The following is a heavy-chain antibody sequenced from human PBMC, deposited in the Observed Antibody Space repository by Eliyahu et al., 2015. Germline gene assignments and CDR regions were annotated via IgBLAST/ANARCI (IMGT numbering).Heavy chain of an antibody. CDR1: XGSXSSSSYY. Sequence: QLQLQESGPGLVKPSXTLSLXCTVSXGSXSSSSYYWGXIRQPPGKGLEWIGSIYYSGSTYYNPSLKSRVTISVDTSKNQFSLKLSSVTAADTAVYYCARHPHSPSDAFDIWGQGTMVTVSS. D-gene: IGHD2-21*01. CDR3: ARHPHSPSDAFDI. V-gene: IGHV4-39*01. J-gene: IGHJ3*02. CDR2: IYYSGST.